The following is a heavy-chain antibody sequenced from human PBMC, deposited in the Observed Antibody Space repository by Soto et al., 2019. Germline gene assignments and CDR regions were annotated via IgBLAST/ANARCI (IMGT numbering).Heavy chain of an antibody. CDR1: GFPFSTYW. Sequence: GGSLRLSCAASGFPFSTYWMHWVRQAPGKGPVWVSRINNDGSTTRYADSVKGRFTISRDNAKNTLYLQMNSLRAEDTAVYYCASQGLYYYGLDVWRQGTTVTVSS. V-gene: IGHV3-74*01. CDR2: INNDGSTT. CDR3: ASQGLYYYGLDV. J-gene: IGHJ6*02.